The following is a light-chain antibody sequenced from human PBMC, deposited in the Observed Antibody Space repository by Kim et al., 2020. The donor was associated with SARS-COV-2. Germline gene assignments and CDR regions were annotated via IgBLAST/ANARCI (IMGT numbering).Light chain of an antibody. CDR1: QSVSTY. V-gene: IGKV3-11*01. CDR3: QQRSNWPPMFS. CDR2: DAY. Sequence: EVVLTQSPATLSLSPGESATLSCRASQSVSTYLAWYQQRPGQAPRLLIYDAYNRATGIPARFSGSGSGTDFTLTISSLEPEDFAFYYCQQRSNWPPMFSFGQGTKLEI. J-gene: IGKJ2*03.